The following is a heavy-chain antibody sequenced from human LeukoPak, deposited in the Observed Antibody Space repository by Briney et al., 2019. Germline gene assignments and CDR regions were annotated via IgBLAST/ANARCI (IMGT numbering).Heavy chain of an antibody. CDR3: ARDNYSGGSCYSGYYYYMDV. J-gene: IGHJ6*03. CDR1: GGSISSGGYY. CDR2: IYHSGST. Sequence: SQTLSLTCTVSGGSISSGGYYWSWLRQPPGKGLEWIGYIYHSGSTYYNPSLKSRVTISVDRSKNQFSLKLSSVTAADTAVYYCARDNYSGGSCYSGYYYYMDVWGKGTTVTVSS. V-gene: IGHV4-30-2*01. D-gene: IGHD2-15*01.